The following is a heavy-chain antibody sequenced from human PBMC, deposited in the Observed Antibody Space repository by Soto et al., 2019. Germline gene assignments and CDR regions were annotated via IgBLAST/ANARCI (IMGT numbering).Heavy chain of an antibody. CDR3: TGYCSSTSCHPLY. CDR1: GFTFSSYS. J-gene: IGHJ4*02. D-gene: IGHD2-2*01. CDR2: ISSSSSSI. Sequence: EVPLVESGGGLVQPGGSLRLSCAASGFTFSSYSMNWVRQAPGKGLEWVSYISSSSSSIYYADSVKGRFTISRDNAKKSLYLQTNSLRAEDTAVYYCTGYCSSTSCHPLYWGQGTLVTVS. V-gene: IGHV3-48*01.